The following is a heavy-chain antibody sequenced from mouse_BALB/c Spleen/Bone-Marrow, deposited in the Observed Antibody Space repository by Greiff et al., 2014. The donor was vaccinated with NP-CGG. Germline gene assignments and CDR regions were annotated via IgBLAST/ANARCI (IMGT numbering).Heavy chain of an antibody. CDR2: ISSGGSYT. CDR1: GFTFSRYG. J-gene: IGHJ4*01. CDR3: ARQYGNLGVMDY. V-gene: IGHV5-6*01. Sequence: EVQLQESGGDLVKPGGSLKLSCAASGFTFSRYGMSWVRQTPDKRLEWVANISSGGSYTYYPDSVKGRFTISRDNAKNTLYLHMSSLKSEDTAMYYCARQYGNLGVMDYWGQGTLVTVSS. D-gene: IGHD2-1*01.